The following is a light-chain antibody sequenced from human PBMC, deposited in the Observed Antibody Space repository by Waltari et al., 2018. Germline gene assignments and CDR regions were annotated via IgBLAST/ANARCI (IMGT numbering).Light chain of an antibody. CDR1: SSDVGSYNL. CDR2: EVS. V-gene: IGLV2-23*02. Sequence: QSALTQPASVSGSPGQSITISCTGTSSDVGSYNLVSWYQQHPGKAPKLMIYEVSKRPSGVSNRLSGSKADNTASLTISGLQAEDEADYYCCSYAGSSTFVFGGGTKLTVL. J-gene: IGLJ3*02. CDR3: CSYAGSSTFV.